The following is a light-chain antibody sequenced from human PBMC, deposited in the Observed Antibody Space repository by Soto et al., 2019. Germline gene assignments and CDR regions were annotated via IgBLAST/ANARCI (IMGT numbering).Light chain of an antibody. CDR1: QGIRND. CDR2: AAA. CDR3: LQDFNYPLT. Sequence: ASPLTQSPSSLSASVGDRVTITCRASQGIRNDLGWYQKKPGKAPKLLIYAAATLKSGVPSRFSGSGFGTDFTLTISSLQPEDLATYYCLQDFNYPLTFGGGTKVEIK. V-gene: IGKV1-6*02. J-gene: IGKJ4*01.